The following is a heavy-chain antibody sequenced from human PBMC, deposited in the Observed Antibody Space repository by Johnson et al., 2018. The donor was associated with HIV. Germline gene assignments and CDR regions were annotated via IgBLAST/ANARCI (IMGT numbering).Heavy chain of an antibody. V-gene: IGHV3-30*04. CDR3: ATLNGHAFDI. J-gene: IGHJ3*02. CDR2: ISYDGSNK. CDR1: GFTFSSYA. Sequence: QMQLVESGGGFAQPGRSLRLSCAASGFTFSSYAMHWVRQAPGKGLEWVAVISYDGSNKYYADSVKGRFTISRDNSKNTLYLQMNSLRAEDTAVYYCATLNGHAFDIWG.